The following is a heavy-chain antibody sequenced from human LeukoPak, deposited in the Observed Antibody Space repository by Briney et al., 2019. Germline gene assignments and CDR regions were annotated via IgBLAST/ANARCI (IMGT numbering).Heavy chain of an antibody. Sequence: SETLSLTCTVSGGSISSYYWSWIRQPPGKGLEWIGYIYYSGSANYNPSLKSRVTISVDTSKNQFSLKLSSVTAADTAVYYWARQALPGSLVWFDPWGQGTLVTVSS. CDR3: ARQALPGSLVWFDP. D-gene: IGHD1-26*01. CDR2: IYYSGSA. V-gene: IGHV4-59*08. J-gene: IGHJ5*02. CDR1: GGSISSYY.